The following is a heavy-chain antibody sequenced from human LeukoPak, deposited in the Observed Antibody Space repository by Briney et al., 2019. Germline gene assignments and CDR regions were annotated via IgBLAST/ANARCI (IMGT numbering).Heavy chain of an antibody. CDR2: ISGSGGST. Sequence: GGSLRLSCAASGFTFSSYWMSWVRQAPGKGLEWVSAISGSGGSTYYADSVKGRFTISRDSSKNTLYLQMNSLRAEDTAVYYCAKDEESVAGTDCWGQGTLVTVSS. V-gene: IGHV3-23*01. CDR1: GFTFSSYW. CDR3: AKDEESVAGTDC. D-gene: IGHD6-19*01. J-gene: IGHJ4*02.